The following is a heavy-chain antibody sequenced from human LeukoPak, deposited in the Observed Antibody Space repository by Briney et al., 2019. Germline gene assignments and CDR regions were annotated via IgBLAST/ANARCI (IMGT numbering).Heavy chain of an antibody. CDR1: GFTFSSYG. J-gene: IGHJ4*02. CDR2: ISYDGSNK. V-gene: IGHV3-30*03. CDR3: ARSVGYDSSGYYSPDY. Sequence: GGSLRLSCAASGFTFSSYGMHWVRQAPGKGLEWVAVISYDGSNKYYADSVKGRFTISRDNSKNTLYLQMNSLRAEDTAVYYCARSVGYDSSGYYSPDYWGQGTLVTVSS. D-gene: IGHD3-22*01.